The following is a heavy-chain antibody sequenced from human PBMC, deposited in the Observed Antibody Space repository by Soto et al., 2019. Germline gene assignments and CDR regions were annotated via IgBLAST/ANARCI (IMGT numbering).Heavy chain of an antibody. CDR3: AKYDYQYYGVDG. V-gene: IGHV3-30*18. CDR1: GFTFSSYG. CDR2: ISYDGSNK. Sequence: GGSLRLSCAASGFTFSSYGMHWVRQAPGKGLEWVAVISYDGSNKYYADSVKGRFTISRDNAKHSLSLQMNSLSAEDTAVYYCAKYDYQYYGVDGWGQGTTVTVSS. J-gene: IGHJ6*02.